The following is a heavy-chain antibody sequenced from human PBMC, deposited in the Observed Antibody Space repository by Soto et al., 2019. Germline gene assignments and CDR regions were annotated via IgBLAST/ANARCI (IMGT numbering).Heavy chain of an antibody. CDR3: ARSYGLSGYYPYVDY. D-gene: IGHD3-22*01. CDR1: GGSISSYY. V-gene: IGHV4-59*01. Sequence: SETLSLTCTVSGGSISSYYWSWIRQPPGKGLEWIGYIYYSGSINYNPSLKSRVTISVDTSKNQFSLNLTSVTAADTAVYYCARSYGLSGYYPYVDYWGQGTLVTVSS. CDR2: IYYSGSI. J-gene: IGHJ4*02.